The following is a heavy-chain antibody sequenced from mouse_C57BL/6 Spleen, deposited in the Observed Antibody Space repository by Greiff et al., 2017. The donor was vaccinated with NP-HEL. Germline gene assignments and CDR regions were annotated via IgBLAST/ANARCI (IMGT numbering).Heavy chain of an antibody. J-gene: IGHJ3*01. CDR3: ARGWGSYYSNYDWFAY. Sequence: EVKVEESGGGLVKPGGSLKLSCAASGFTFSDYGMHWVRQAPEKGLEWVAYISSGSSTISYADTLKGRFTISSDNAKNTLFLKMTSLRSEDTAMYYCARGWGSYYSNYDWFAYWGQGTLVTVSA. V-gene: IGHV5-17*01. CDR1: GFTFSDYG. D-gene: IGHD2-5*01. CDR2: ISSGSSTI.